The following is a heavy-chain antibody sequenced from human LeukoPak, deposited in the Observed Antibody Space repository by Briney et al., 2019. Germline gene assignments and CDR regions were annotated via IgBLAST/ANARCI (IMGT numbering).Heavy chain of an antibody. J-gene: IGHJ4*02. V-gene: IGHV1-24*01. D-gene: IGHD3-22*01. Sequence: AASVKVSCKVSGYTLTELSMHWVRQAPGKGLEWMGGFDPEDGETIYAQKFQGRVTITADKSTSTAYMELSSLRSEDTAVYYCATDYYDSSGYFDYWGQGTLVTVSS. CDR2: FDPEDGET. CDR1: GYTLTELS. CDR3: ATDYYDSSGYFDY.